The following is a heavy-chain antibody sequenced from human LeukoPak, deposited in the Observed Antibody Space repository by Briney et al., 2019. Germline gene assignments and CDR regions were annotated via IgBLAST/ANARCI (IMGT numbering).Heavy chain of an antibody. D-gene: IGHD5-12*01. J-gene: IGHJ5*02. CDR2: IKEDGSGK. CDR1: GFTFGNFW. Sequence: GSLSLSCVASGFTFGNFWMSWVRQAPGKGPEWVANIKEDGSGKYYVDSVRGRFTISRDNAKNSLYLQMNSLRAEDTGVYFCRPGHYDSYAWDQGTLVTVSS. CDR3: RPGHYDSYA. V-gene: IGHV3-7*01.